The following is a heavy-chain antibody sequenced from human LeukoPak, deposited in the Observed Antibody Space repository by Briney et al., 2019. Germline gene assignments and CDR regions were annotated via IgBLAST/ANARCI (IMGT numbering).Heavy chain of an antibody. CDR3: AKDRNGDFAYYFDF. CDR1: GFTFSSYG. V-gene: IGHV3-23*01. J-gene: IGHJ4*02. D-gene: IGHD4-17*01. Sequence: GGTLRLSCAASGFTFSSYGMSWVRQAPGKGLEWVSGISGSGGSTFYADSVKGRFTVSRDNSKNTLYLQMSSLRAEDTAVYYCAKDRNGDFAYYFDFWGQGTLVTVSS. CDR2: ISGSGGST.